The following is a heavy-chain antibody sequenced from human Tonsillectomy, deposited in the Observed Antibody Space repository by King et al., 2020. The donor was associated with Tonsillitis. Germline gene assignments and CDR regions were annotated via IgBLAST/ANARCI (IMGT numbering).Heavy chain of an antibody. CDR3: AKTAGNDY. CDR2: MNPNSGNA. Sequence: QLVQSGAEVKKPGASVKVSCKASGYTFTNYDINWVRQATGQGLEWMGWMNPNSGNARYAQKFQDRVTMPRNTSISTAYMELNSLRAEDTAVYYCAKTAGNDYWGQGTLVTVSS. V-gene: IGHV1-8*02. D-gene: IGHD6-19*01. J-gene: IGHJ4*02. CDR1: GYTFTNYD.